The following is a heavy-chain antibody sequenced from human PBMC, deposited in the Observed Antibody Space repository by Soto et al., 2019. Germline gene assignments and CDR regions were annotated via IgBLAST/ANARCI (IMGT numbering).Heavy chain of an antibody. CDR1: GDSVSSNGAA. CDR3: ARDPPGFHSAFDF. V-gene: IGHV6-1*01. J-gene: IGHJ4*02. D-gene: IGHD4-4*01. CDR2: TYYRSRWYS. Sequence: SQTLSLTCAISGDSVSSNGAAWNWIRQPPSRGLEWLGRTYYRSRWYSDYAPSVKSRITVNPDTSQNQFSLQLNSVTPEDTAIYHCARDPPGFHSAFDFWGQATLVTVSS.